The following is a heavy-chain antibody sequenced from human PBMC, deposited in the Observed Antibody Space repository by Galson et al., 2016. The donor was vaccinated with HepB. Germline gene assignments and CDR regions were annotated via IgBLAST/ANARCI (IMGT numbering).Heavy chain of an antibody. CDR1: GYSFTSYW. CDR3: AIPSEPYYYGMDV. Sequence: QSGAEVKKPGESLRISCKGSGYSFTSYWIGWVRQMPGKGLEWMGIIYPGDSDTRYSPSFQGQVTISADKCISTAYLQWSSLKASDTAMYYCAIPSEPYYYGMDVWGQGTTVTVSS. CDR2: IYPGDSDT. V-gene: IGHV5-51*01. J-gene: IGHJ6*02.